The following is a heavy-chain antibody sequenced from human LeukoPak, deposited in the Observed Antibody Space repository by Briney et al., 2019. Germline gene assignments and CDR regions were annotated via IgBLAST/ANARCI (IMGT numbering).Heavy chain of an antibody. CDR1: GYTFTGYY. D-gene: IGHD6-19*01. Sequence: ASVKVSCKASGYTFTGYYVHWVRQAPGQGLEWMGWINPNSGGTNYAQKFQGRVTMTRDTSISTAYMELSRLRSDDTAVYYGASTATIRIAVLDYWGQGTLVTVSS. J-gene: IGHJ4*02. CDR3: ASTATIRIAVLDY. V-gene: IGHV1-2*02. CDR2: INPNSGGT.